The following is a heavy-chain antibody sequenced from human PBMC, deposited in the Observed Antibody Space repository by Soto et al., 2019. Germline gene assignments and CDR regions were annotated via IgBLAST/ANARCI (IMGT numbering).Heavy chain of an antibody. J-gene: IGHJ5*01. D-gene: IGHD3-10*01. CDR2: INPNSGDT. CDR3: ARDRGPNCLDS. V-gene: IGHV1-2*02. Sequence: SVKVSCKAAGDTLAEYFTHWLRQAPGQGLEWMGWINPNSGDTKYTEKFQGRVTMSRDTSINTAYLELTSLKFDDTAVYYCARDRGPNCLDSWGQGSLVTVSS. CDR1: GDTLAEYF.